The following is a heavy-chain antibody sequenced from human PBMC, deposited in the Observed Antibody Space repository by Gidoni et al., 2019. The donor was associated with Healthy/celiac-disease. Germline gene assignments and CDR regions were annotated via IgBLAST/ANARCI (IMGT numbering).Heavy chain of an antibody. J-gene: IGHJ5*02. CDR3: ARGGGVVVPAANRAVKGAFDP. V-gene: IGHV1-18*04. Sequence: QVQLVQSGAEVKKPGASVKVSCKASGYTFTSYGISWVRQAPGQGLEWMGWISAYNGNTNYAQKLQGRVTMTTDTSTSTAYMELRSLRSDDTAVYYCARGGGVVVPAANRAVKGAFDPWGQGTLVTVSS. D-gene: IGHD2-2*01. CDR1: GYTFTSYG. CDR2: ISAYNGNT.